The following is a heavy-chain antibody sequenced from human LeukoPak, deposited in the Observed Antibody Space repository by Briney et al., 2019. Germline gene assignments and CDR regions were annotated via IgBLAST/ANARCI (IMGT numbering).Heavy chain of an antibody. CDR3: ARDSTDGVIPRELHPPFDY. Sequence: GGSLRLSCAASGFTFSSYAMHWVRQAPGEGLEWVAVISYDGSTKYSADSVKGRFTISRDHSKNTLYLQMNSLRAEDTAVYYCARDSTDGVIPRELHPPFDYWGQGALVTVSS. V-gene: IGHV3-30-3*01. CDR1: GFTFSSYA. J-gene: IGHJ4*02. D-gene: IGHD1-26*01. CDR2: ISYDGSTK.